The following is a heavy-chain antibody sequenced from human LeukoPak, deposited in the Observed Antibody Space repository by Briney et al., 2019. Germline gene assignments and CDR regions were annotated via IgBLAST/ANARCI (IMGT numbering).Heavy chain of an antibody. CDR1: GFTFSSYA. CDR3: AKGRGYGGNSGAFDI. J-gene: IGHJ3*02. V-gene: IGHV3-23*01. CDR2: ISGSGGNT. D-gene: IGHD4-23*01. Sequence: GGSLRLSCAPSGFTFSSYAMSWVRQAPGKGLEWVSGISGSGGNTYYADSVKGRFTISRDNSKNTLCLQMNSLRAEDTAVYYCAKGRGYGGNSGAFDIWGQGTMVTVSS.